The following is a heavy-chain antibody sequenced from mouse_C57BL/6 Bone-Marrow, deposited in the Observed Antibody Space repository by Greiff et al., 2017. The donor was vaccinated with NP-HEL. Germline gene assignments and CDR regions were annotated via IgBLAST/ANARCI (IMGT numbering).Heavy chain of an antibody. V-gene: IGHV1-19*01. CDR2: LNPYNGGT. J-gene: IGHJ1*03. CDR1: GSTFTDYY. CDR3: ARRIYYYGSGYFDV. D-gene: IGHD1-1*01. Sequence: VQLQQSGPVLVKPGASVKMSCKASGSTFTDYYMNWVKQSHGKSLEWIGVLNPYNGGTSSNQKFKGKATLTVDKSSSTAYMELNSLTSEDSAVYYCARRIYYYGSGYFDVWGTGTTVTVSS.